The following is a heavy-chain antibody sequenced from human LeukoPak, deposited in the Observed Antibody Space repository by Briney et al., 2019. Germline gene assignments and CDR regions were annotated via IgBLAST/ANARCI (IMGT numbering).Heavy chain of an antibody. J-gene: IGHJ3*02. CDR2: IYWDDDK. V-gene: IGHV2-5*02. CDR1: GFSLSTSGVG. Sequence: SGPTLVNPTQILTLTCTFSGFSLSTSGVGVGWIRQPPGKALEWLALIYWDDDKRYSPSLKSRLTITKDTSKSQVVLTMTNMDPVDTATYYCALNSPADAFDIWGQGTMVTVSS. CDR3: ALNSPADAFDI. D-gene: IGHD2-15*01.